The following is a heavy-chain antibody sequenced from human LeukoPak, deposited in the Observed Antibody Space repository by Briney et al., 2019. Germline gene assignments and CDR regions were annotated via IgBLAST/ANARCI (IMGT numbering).Heavy chain of an antibody. V-gene: IGHV3-49*04. CDR1: GFTFGDYA. CDR2: IQAKAYGGAT. CDR3: TRAPHPRCSSSGCYLDY. Sequence: GRSLRLSCSTSGFTFGDYAMSWVRQAPGKGLEWVGFIQAKAYGGATKYAASVNGRFSISRDVSQSIANLQMNDLKTEDTAVYYCTRAPHPRCSSSGCYLDYWGQGTLVTVSS. J-gene: IGHJ4*02. D-gene: IGHD2-2*01.